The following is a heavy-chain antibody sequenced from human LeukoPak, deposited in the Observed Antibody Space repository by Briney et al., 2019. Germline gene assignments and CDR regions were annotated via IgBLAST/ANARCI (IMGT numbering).Heavy chain of an antibody. V-gene: IGHV1-8*01. D-gene: IGHD3-9*01. CDR2: MNPNSGNT. Sequence: ASVKVSCKASGYTFTSYDINWVRQATGQGLEWMGWMNPNSGNTGYAQKFQGRVTMTRNTSISTAYMELSSLRSEDTAVYYCVIRLPHTTGYRFDDWGQGTLVTVSS. CDR1: GYTFTSYD. CDR3: VIRLPHTTGYRFDD. J-gene: IGHJ4*02.